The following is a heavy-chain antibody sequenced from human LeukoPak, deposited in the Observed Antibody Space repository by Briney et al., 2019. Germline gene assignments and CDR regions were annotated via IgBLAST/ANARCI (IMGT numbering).Heavy chain of an antibody. CDR3: AKAPVRLWSGYQGWFDP. D-gene: IGHD3-3*01. Sequence: GGSLRLSCAASGFTFSSYAMSWVRPAPGKGLEWVSAISGSGGSTYYADSVKGRFTISRDNSKNTLYLQMNSLRAEDTAVYYCAKAPVRLWSGYQGWFDPWGQGTLVTVSS. CDR2: ISGSGGST. CDR1: GFTFSSYA. V-gene: IGHV3-23*01. J-gene: IGHJ5*02.